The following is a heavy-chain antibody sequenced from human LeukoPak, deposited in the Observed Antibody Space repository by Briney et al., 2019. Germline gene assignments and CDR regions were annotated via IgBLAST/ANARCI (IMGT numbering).Heavy chain of an antibody. CDR3: AKASWVSSADAVL. V-gene: IGHV3-23*01. D-gene: IGHD3-16*01. CDR1: GFTFSSYA. J-gene: IGHJ4*02. Sequence: GGSLRLSCTASGFTFSSYAMSWVREAPARGLEWVSSLRGNGDTFYADFVKGRFTLSRDESKNTVYLQLNNLGVEDTAVYYCAKASWVSSADAVLWGQGAVVTASS. CDR2: LRGNGDT.